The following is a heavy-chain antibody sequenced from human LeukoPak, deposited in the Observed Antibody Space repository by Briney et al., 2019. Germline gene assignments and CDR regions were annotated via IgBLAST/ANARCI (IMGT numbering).Heavy chain of an antibody. J-gene: IGHJ6*02. CDR3: VTDSYGMDV. V-gene: IGHV3-64D*09. CDR2: LTPYGGST. Sequence: PGGPLTLSCSGSGFPLSCSAMHWVRQPRGGGREYGSSLTPYGGSTYYPDSVKGRFTTSRENSKNTLYLQMSTLRAEDTAVYYCVTDSYGMDVWGQGTTVTVSS. CDR1: GFPLSCSA.